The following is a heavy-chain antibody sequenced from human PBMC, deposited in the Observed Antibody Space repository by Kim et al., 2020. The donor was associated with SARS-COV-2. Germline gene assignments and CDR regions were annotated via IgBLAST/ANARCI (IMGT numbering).Heavy chain of an antibody. J-gene: IGHJ4*02. D-gene: IGHD6-13*01. CDR3: AKDIGTKFGSSWPSQFDY. V-gene: IGHV3-9*01. Sequence: KGRFTISRDNAKNSLYLQMNSLRAEDTALYYCAKDIGTKFGSSWPSQFDYWGQGTLVTVSS.